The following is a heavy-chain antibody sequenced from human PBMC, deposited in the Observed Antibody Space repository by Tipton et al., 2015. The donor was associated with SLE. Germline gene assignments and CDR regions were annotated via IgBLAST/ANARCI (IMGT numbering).Heavy chain of an antibody. CDR2: IYYSGST. CDR3: ARNGAGNAFHI. CDR1: GGSISSYY. D-gene: IGHD6-19*01. V-gene: IGHV4-59*01. J-gene: IGHJ3*02. Sequence: TLSLTCTVSGGSISSYYWSWIRQPPGKGLEWIGYIYYSGSTNYNPSLKSRVTISVDTSKNQFSLKVSSVTAADTAVYYCARNGAGNAFHIWGQRQLVTVSS.